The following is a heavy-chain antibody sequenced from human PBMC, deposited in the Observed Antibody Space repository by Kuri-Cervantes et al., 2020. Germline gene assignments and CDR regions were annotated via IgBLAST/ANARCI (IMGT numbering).Heavy chain of an antibody. V-gene: IGHV3-30*18. J-gene: IGHJ4*02. Sequence: GGSLRLSCAAPGFTFSSYGMHWVRQAPGKGLEWVAVISYDGSNKYYADSVEGRFTISRDSSKNTLYLQMNSLRAEDTAVYYCAKSLPKYQLLSAIDYWGQGTLVTVSS. CDR2: ISYDGSNK. D-gene: IGHD2-2*01. CDR3: AKSLPKYQLLSAIDY. CDR1: GFTFSSYG.